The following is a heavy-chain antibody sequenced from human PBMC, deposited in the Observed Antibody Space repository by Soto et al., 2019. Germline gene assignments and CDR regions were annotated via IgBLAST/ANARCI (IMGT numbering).Heavy chain of an antibody. J-gene: IGHJ6*02. CDR1: GFTFSTYE. CDR3: ARLHSGDYYYYGMDV. D-gene: IGHD2-21*01. CDR2: LSSSGDTM. Sequence: HPGGSLRLSCAASGFTFSTYEMNWVRQAPGKGLEWVSYLSSSGDTMYYADSVKGRFTVFRDNAQNSLYLQMNSLRVEDTAVYYCARLHSGDYYYYGMDVWGQGTTVTVSS. V-gene: IGHV3-48*03.